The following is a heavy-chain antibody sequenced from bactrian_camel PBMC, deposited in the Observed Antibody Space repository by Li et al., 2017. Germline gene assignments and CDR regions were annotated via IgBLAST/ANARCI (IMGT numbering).Heavy chain of an antibody. CDR3: ANGLSSCTGGYCPILAS. V-gene: IGHV3S53*01. Sequence: QLVESGGGSVQAGGSLRLSCLASEYTYAGYLMGWFRQAPGKEREGVAAIDSDGSTSYADSVKGRFTISRDNGVNTAYLQMDKLSPEDTARYYCANGLSSCTGGYCPILASWGQGTQVTVS. CDR1: EYTYAGYL. CDR2: IDSDGST. J-gene: IGHJ6*01. D-gene: IGHD7*01.